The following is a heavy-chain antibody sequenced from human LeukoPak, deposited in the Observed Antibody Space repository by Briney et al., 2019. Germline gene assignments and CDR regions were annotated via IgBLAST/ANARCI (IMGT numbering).Heavy chain of an antibody. CDR2: INPTCGST. D-gene: IGHD1-26*01. Sequence: ASVKVSCKASGYTFTSYYMHWVRQPPGQGLEWMGLINPTCGSTGYAQKFQGRVTMTRDMSTSTDYMELSSLRSEDTAIYYCARDNSVGDNAWWFDPWGQGTLVTVSS. CDR1: GYTFTSYY. CDR3: ARDNSVGDNAWWFDP. J-gene: IGHJ5*02. V-gene: IGHV1-46*01.